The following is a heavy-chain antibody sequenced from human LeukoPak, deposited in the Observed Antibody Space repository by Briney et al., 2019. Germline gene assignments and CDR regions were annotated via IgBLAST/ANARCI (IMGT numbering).Heavy chain of an antibody. Sequence: GRSLRLSCVASGFSFEDYAMHWVRQAPGKGLEWVSGINWNSGSIGYADSVKGRFTISIDNAKNSLYLQMNSLRAEDTALYYCANGRAVAGPFDYWGQGIMVTVSS. J-gene: IGHJ4*02. CDR3: ANGRAVAGPFDY. CDR2: INWNSGSI. D-gene: IGHD6-19*01. V-gene: IGHV3-9*01. CDR1: GFSFEDYA.